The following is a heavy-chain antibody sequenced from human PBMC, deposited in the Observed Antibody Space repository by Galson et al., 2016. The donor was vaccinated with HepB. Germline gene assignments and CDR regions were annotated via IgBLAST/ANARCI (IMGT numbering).Heavy chain of an antibody. CDR1: GDSVSGNSSA. D-gene: IGHD1/OR15-1a*01. CDR2: TYSRSKWYN. CDR3: ARGNSQTKSFDY. J-gene: IGHJ4*02. V-gene: IGHV6-1*01. Sequence: CAISGDSVSGNSSACNRIRQSPSRGLEWLGRTYSRSKWYNDFALSVKSRVTISPDTSKNHFSLQLNSVTPEDAALYYCARGNSQTKSFDYWGQGALVTVSS.